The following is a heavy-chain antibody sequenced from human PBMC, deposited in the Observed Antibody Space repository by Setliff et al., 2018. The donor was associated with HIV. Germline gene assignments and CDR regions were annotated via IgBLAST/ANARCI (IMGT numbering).Heavy chain of an antibody. Sequence: PSETLSLTCSVSGGSISSSGYYWSWIRQHPGKGLDWIGRVYYSGSTDYNPSLQSRATLSIDTSKNQFSLNLRTVTAADTAIYFCARGRPFGKFVDYYDSWGQGKLVTVSS. V-gene: IGHV4-31*02. J-gene: IGHJ4*02. D-gene: IGHD2-21*01. CDR3: ARGRPFGKFVDYYDS. CDR2: VYYSGST. CDR1: GGSISSSGYY.